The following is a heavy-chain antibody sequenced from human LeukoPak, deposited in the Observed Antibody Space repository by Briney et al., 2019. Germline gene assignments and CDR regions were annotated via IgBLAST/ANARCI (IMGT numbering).Heavy chain of an antibody. CDR1: GGSFSGYY. V-gene: IGHV4-34*01. J-gene: IGHJ4*02. CDR3: ARLTLDDSGLNY. Sequence: SGTLSLTCAVYGGSFSGYYWSWIRQPPGKGLEWIGEINHSGSTNYNPSLKSRVTISVDTSKNQFSLKLSSVTAADTAVYYCARLTLDDSGLNYWGQGTLVTVSS. D-gene: IGHD3-10*01. CDR2: INHSGST.